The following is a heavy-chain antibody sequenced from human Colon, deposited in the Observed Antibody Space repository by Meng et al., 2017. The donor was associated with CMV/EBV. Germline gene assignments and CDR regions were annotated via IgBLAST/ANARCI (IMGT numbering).Heavy chain of an antibody. CDR1: GVMFSIEC. Sequence: CAASGVMFSIECMSWVRQAPGKGLEWVSGIYSDGKTDYADSVKGRFTISRDNSKNTLFLQMNSLRGEDTAVYYCARKDSTGWDYFDHWGQGTLVTVSS. CDR2: IYSDGKT. D-gene: IGHD2-8*02. V-gene: IGHV3-66*02. J-gene: IGHJ4*02. CDR3: ARKDSTGWDYFDH.